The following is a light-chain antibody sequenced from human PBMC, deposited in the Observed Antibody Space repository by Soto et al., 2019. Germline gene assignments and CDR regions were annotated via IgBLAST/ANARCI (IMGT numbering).Light chain of an antibody. CDR2: DVI. J-gene: IGLJ3*02. CDR3: CSYAGNFIWV. V-gene: IGLV2-11*01. Sequence: QSALTQPRSVSGSPGQSITLSGDGSTSDVGAYNLVSWYQQHPGEAPKLMIYDVIKRPSGVPYRFSGSKSGNTASLTISGLQADDEADYYCCSYAGNFIWVFGGGTK. CDR1: TSDVGAYNL.